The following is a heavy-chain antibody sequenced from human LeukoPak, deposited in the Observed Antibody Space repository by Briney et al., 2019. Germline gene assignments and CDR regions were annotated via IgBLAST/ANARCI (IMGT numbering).Heavy chain of an antibody. J-gene: IGHJ4*02. V-gene: IGHV1-18*01. CDR3: ARGRAAAGDFDY. CDR2: ISAYNGNT. Sequence: ASVKVSCKASGYTCTSNGISWVRQAPGQGLEWMGWISAYNGNTTYAQKLQGRVTMTTDTSTSTAYMELRSLRSDDTAVYYCARGRAAAGDFDYWGQGTLVTVSS. CDR1: GYTCTSNG. D-gene: IGHD6-13*01.